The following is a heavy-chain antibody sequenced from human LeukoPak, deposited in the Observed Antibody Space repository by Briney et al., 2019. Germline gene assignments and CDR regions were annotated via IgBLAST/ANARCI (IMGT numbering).Heavy chain of an antibody. J-gene: IGHJ4*02. CDR1: GGSFSGYY. D-gene: IGHD3-10*01. CDR3: ARDKAAYYGSGTTNY. Sequence: PSETLSLTCAVYGGSFSGYYWSWIRQPPGKGLEWIGEINHSGSTNYNPSLKSRVTISVDTSKNQFSLKLSSVTAADTAVYYCARDKAAYYGSGTTNYWGQGTLVTVSS. V-gene: IGHV4-34*01. CDR2: INHSGST.